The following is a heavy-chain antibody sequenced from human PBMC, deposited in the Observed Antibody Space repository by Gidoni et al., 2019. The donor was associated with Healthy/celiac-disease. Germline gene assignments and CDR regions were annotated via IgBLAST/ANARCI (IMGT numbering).Heavy chain of an antibody. CDR2: ISGSGGST. CDR1: GFTFSSYA. CDR3: AKVLFNTYYYDSSETGAFDI. Sequence: EVQLLESGGGLVQPGGSLRLSCAASGFTFSSYAMSWVRQAPGKGLGWVAAISGSGGSTYYADSVKGRFTISRDNSKNTLYLQMNSLRAEDTAVYYCAKVLFNTYYYDSSETGAFDIWGQGTMVTVSS. D-gene: IGHD3-22*01. J-gene: IGHJ3*02. V-gene: IGHV3-23*01.